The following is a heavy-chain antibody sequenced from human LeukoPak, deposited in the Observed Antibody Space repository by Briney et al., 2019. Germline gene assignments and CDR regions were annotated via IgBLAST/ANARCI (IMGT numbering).Heavy chain of an antibody. D-gene: IGHD3-10*01. CDR3: ALEDYYGSGSPY. V-gene: IGHV4-59*08. Sequence: PSETLSLTCTVSGGSINSYYWSWIRQPPGKGLEWIGYIYYSGSTKYNPSLKSRVTISVDTSKNQFSLKLSSVTAADTAVYYCALEDYYGSGSPYWGQGTLVTVSS. CDR1: GGSINSYY. CDR2: IYYSGST. J-gene: IGHJ4*02.